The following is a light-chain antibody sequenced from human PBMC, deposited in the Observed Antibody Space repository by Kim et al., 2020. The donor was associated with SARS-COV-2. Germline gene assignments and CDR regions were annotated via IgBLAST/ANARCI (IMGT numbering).Light chain of an antibody. CDR3: QHYLSVPLT. J-gene: IGKJ4*01. CDR2: SAS. Sequence: ASVGEAVTITCRASQDIGNFLVWYQQRPGKVPKLLIYSASTVQSWVPSRFSGSGYGTDFTLTISRLQPEDVATYYCQHYLSVPLTFGGGTKVDIK. V-gene: IGKV1-27*01. CDR1: QDIGNF.